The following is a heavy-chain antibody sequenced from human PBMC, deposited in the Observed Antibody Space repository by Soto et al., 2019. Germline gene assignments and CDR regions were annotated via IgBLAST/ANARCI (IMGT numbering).Heavy chain of an antibody. D-gene: IGHD3-3*01. CDR3: ARGQRFSDWFDP. V-gene: IGHV4-4*07. CDR2: VYSSGGT. Sequence: SETLSLTCSVSGGSMSSYYWTWIRQPAGKGLEWIGRVYSSGGTHYNSSLKSRVTISLDTSKNQFSLRLISVTAADTAVYYCARGQRFSDWFDPWGQGTLVTGLL. CDR1: GGSMSSYY. J-gene: IGHJ5*02.